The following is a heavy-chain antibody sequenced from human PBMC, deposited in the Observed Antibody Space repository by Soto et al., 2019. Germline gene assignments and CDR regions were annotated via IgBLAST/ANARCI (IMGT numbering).Heavy chain of an antibody. CDR3: ARSLLWFGELRY. D-gene: IGHD3-10*01. Sequence: EVQLVESGGGLVQPGGSLRLSCAASGFTVRSSYMSWVRQAPGKGLEWVSLIYSGGSTYYADSVKGRFTFSRDNSNNTLYLQMNSRRAEDTAVYYCARSLLWFGELRYWGQGTLVTVSS. CDR2: IYSGGST. V-gene: IGHV3-66*01. J-gene: IGHJ4*02. CDR1: GFTVRSSY.